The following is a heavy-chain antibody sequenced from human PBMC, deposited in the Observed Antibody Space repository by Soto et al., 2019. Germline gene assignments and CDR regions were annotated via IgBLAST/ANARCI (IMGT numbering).Heavy chain of an antibody. Sequence: GVSVKVSCKASGGTFSSYAISWVRQAPGRGLEWMGGIIPIFGTANYAQKFQGRVTITADESTSTAYMELSSLRSEDTAVYYCARHQGSYYDSSGYQMGGDASDIWGQGTTVTVSS. D-gene: IGHD3-22*01. CDR1: GGTFSSYA. CDR3: ARHQGSYYDSSGYQMGGDASDI. J-gene: IGHJ3*02. CDR2: IIPIFGTA. V-gene: IGHV1-69*13.